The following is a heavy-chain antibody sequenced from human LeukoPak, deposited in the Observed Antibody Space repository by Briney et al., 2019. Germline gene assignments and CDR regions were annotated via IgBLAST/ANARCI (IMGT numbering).Heavy chain of an antibody. CDR2: INHSGST. CDR3: ARVGVRYCSGGSCYPRDYYYYGMDV. Sequence: SETLSLTCAVYGGPFSGYYWSWIRQPPGKGLEWIGEINHSGSTNYNPSLKSRVNKALDTYQNQFSLKLSSVTAADTAVYYCARVGVRYCSGGSCYPRDYYYYGMDVWGQGTTVTVSS. D-gene: IGHD2-15*01. J-gene: IGHJ6*02. V-gene: IGHV4-34*01. CDR1: GGPFSGYY.